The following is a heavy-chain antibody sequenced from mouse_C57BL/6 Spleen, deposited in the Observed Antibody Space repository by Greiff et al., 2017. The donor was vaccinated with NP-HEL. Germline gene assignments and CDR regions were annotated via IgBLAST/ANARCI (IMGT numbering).Heavy chain of an antibody. CDR2: IWSGGST. Sequence: VQLQQSGPGLVQPSQSLSITCTVSGFSLTSYGVHWVRQSPGKGLEWLGVIWSGGSTDYNAAFISRLSISKDNSKSQVFFKMNSLQADDTAIYYCARGVYDSYFDYWGQGTTLTVSS. J-gene: IGHJ2*01. D-gene: IGHD2-3*01. CDR1: GFSLTSYG. V-gene: IGHV2-2*01. CDR3: ARGVYDSYFDY.